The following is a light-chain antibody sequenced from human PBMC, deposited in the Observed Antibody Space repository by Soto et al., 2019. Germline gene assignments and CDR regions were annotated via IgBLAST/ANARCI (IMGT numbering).Light chain of an antibody. CDR3: TSYAGSNIPVL. CDR1: SSDVGGYNF. J-gene: IGLJ2*01. Sequence: QSVLTQAPSASGSPGQSVTISCTGTSSDVGGYNFVSWYQQHPGKAPKLMIYDVTERPSGVPDRFSGSKSGNTASLTVSGLQGEEEADYYCTSYAGSNIPVLFGGGTKSPS. CDR2: DVT. V-gene: IGLV2-8*01.